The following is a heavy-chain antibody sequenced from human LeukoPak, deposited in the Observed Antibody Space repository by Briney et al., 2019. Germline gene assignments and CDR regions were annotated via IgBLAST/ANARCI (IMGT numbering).Heavy chain of an antibody. Sequence: GGSLRLSCAASGFTFSNYVMSWVRQAPGKGLEWVSAISGSGGNTYYADSVKGRFTVSRDNSKNTLYLQMNSLRAEDAAIYYCANEYSKGDIWGQGTMVTVSS. J-gene: IGHJ3*02. D-gene: IGHD4-11*01. CDR2: ISGSGGNT. CDR3: ANEYSKGDI. V-gene: IGHV3-23*01. CDR1: GFTFSNYV.